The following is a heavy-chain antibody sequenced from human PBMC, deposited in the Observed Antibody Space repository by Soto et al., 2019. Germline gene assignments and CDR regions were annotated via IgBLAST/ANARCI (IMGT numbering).Heavy chain of an antibody. D-gene: IGHD6-13*01. CDR1: GFTFSSYS. CDR3: FIEQQLLGRFDP. J-gene: IGHJ5*02. V-gene: IGHV3-48*01. CDR2: ISSSSSTI. Sequence: EVQLVESGGGLVQPGGSLRLSCAASGFTFSSYSMNWVRQAPGKGLEWVSYISSSSSTIYYADSVKGRFTISRDNAKNSLYLQMNSLRAEDTAVYYVFIEQQLLGRFDPWGQGTLVTVSS.